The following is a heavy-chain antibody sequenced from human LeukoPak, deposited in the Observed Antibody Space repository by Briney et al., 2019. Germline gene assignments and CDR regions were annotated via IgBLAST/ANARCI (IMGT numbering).Heavy chain of an antibody. CDR1: VGSISSSSDY. D-gene: IGHD5-12*01. Sequence: PETLSVTCIVPVGSISSSSDYWGWIRQPPRKGLGWIGRIYYSGSTYYNPSLKSRVTISVDTSKNQFSLKLSSVTAADTAVYYCASYQGSIVAIYFDYWGQGTLVTVSS. V-gene: IGHV4-39*01. J-gene: IGHJ4*02. CDR2: IYYSGST. CDR3: ASYQGSIVAIYFDY.